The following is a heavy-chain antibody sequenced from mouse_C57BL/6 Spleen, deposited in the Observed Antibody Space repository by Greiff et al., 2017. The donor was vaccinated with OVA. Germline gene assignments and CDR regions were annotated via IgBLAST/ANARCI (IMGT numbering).Heavy chain of an antibody. CDR2: IDPSDSYT. CDR1: GYTFTSYW. J-gene: IGHJ2*01. V-gene: IGHV1-50*01. Sequence: VQLQQPGAELVKPGASVKLSCKASGYTFTSYWMQWVKQRPGQGLEWIGEIDPSDSYTNYNQKFKGKATLTVDTSSSTAYMQLSSLTSEDSAVYYCARSIRTPLGCWGQGTTLTVSS. D-gene: IGHD2-4*01. CDR3: ARSIRTPLGC.